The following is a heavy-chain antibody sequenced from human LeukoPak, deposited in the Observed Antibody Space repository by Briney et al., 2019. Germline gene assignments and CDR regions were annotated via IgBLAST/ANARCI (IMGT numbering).Heavy chain of an antibody. CDR1: GGSFSGYY. D-gene: IGHD3-9*01. V-gene: IGHV4-34*01. Sequence: PSETLSLTCAVYGGSFSGYYWSWIRQPPGKGLEWIGEINHSGSTNYNPSLKSRVTISVDTSKNQFSLKLSSVTAADTAVYYCARSRAEYYDILTGYYTPGEDAFDIWGQGTMVTVSS. J-gene: IGHJ3*02. CDR3: ARSRAEYYDILTGYYTPGEDAFDI. CDR2: INHSGST.